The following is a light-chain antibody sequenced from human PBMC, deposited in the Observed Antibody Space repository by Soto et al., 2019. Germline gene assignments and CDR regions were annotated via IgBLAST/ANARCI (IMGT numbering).Light chain of an antibody. V-gene: IGKV4-1*01. J-gene: IGKJ1*01. CDR1: QSVLYSSNNKNY. Sequence: DIVMTQSPDSLAVSLGERATINCKSSQSVLYSSNNKNYLAWYQQKPGQPPKLLIYWASTRESGVPDRFSGSGSGTDFTLTISGLQAEDVAVYYCQQYYRPWTFGQGTKVDIK. CDR2: WAS. CDR3: QQYYRPWT.